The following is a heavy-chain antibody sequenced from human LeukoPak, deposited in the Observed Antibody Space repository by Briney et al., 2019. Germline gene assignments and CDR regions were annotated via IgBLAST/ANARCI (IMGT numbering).Heavy chain of an antibody. Sequence: SETLSLTCAVSGGSISSGGYSWSWIRQPPGKGLEWIGYISHSGSTYYNPSLKSRVTISVDRSKNQCSLKLSSVTAADTAVYYCARSGLSFDPWGQGTLVTVSS. CDR1: GGSISSGGYS. V-gene: IGHV4-30-2*01. D-gene: IGHD3-10*01. CDR3: ARSGLSFDP. J-gene: IGHJ5*02. CDR2: ISHSGST.